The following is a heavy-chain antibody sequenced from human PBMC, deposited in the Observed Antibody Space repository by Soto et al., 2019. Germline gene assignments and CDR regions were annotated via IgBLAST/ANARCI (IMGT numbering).Heavy chain of an antibody. CDR1: GFSISIGDHY. D-gene: IGHD3-22*01. V-gene: IGHV4-30-4*08. Sequence: SETLSLSCTVSGFSISIGDHYWNWIRQPPGKGLEWIGYIYYTGSTYYNPSLESRVSISVDTSKNQFSLKLSSVTAADTAVYYCARGSGYSDSSGYSYWGQGTLVTVSS. CDR3: ARGSGYSDSSGYSY. CDR2: IYYTGST. J-gene: IGHJ4*02.